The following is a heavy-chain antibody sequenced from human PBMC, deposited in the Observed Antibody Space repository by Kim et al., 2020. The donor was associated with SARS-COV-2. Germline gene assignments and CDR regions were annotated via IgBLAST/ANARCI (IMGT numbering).Heavy chain of an antibody. V-gene: IGHV3-23*01. CDR1: GFTFSSYA. D-gene: IGHD1-26*01. CDR3: AKGLGGIPVAVPSHSSYYFDY. Sequence: GGSLRLSCAASGFTFSSYAMSWVRQAPGKGLEWVSAISGSGGSTYYADSVKGRFTISRDNSKNTLYLQMNSLRAEDTAVYYCAKGLGGIPVAVPSHSSYYFDYWGQGTLVTVSS. J-gene: IGHJ4*02. CDR2: ISGSGGST.